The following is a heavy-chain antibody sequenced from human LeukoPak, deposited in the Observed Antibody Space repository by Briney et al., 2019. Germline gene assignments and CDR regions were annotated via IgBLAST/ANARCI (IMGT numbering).Heavy chain of an antibody. Sequence: GASVKVSCKASGYTFPSYYMHWVRQAPGQGLEWMGIINPSGGSTSYAQKFQGRVTMTRDTSTSTVYMELSSLRSEDTAVYYCARSSLRYFDWSVYDYWGQGTLVTVSS. J-gene: IGHJ4*02. V-gene: IGHV1-46*01. D-gene: IGHD3-9*01. CDR3: ARSSLRYFDWSVYDY. CDR2: INPSGGST. CDR1: GYTFPSYY.